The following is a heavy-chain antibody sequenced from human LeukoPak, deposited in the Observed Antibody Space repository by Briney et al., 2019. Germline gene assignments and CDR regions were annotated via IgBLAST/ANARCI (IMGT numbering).Heavy chain of an antibody. CDR3: ARGNLPIVVVVAATRWFDY. J-gene: IGHJ4*02. Sequence: MPSETLSLTCAVYGGSFSGYYWSWIRQPPGKGLEWIGEISHSGSTNYNPSLKSRVTISVDTSKNQFSLKLSSVTAADTAVYYCARGNLPIVVVVAATRWFDYWGQGTLVTVSS. CDR1: GGSFSGYY. V-gene: IGHV4-34*01. CDR2: ISHSGST. D-gene: IGHD2-15*01.